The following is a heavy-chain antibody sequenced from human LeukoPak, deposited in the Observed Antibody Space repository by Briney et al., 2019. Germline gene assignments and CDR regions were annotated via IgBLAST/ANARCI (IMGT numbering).Heavy chain of an antibody. Sequence: GGSLRLSCAASGFTFSSYAMSWIRQAPGKGLEWVSYISSSGSTIYYADSVKGRFTISRDNAKNSLYLQMNSLRAEDTAVYYCARVHCSSTSCYYEMDYWGQGTLVTVSS. D-gene: IGHD2-2*01. CDR1: GFTFSSYA. CDR3: ARVHCSSTSCYYEMDY. J-gene: IGHJ4*02. V-gene: IGHV3-11*04. CDR2: ISSSGSTI.